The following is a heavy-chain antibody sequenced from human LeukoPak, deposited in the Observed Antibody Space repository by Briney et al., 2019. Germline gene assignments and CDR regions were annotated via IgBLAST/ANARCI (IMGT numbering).Heavy chain of an antibody. J-gene: IGHJ6*02. CDR1: GFTFSTYT. CDR2: ISSSSSII. V-gene: IGHV3-48*01. Sequence: GGSLRLSCAASGFTFSTYTMNWVRQAPGKGLEWVSYISSSSSIIYYADSVEGRFTISRDNSKNTLYLQMNSLRAEDTAVYYCAKVDCSRTSCYAGNYYYGMDVWGQGTTVTVSS. CDR3: AKVDCSRTSCYAGNYYYGMDV. D-gene: IGHD2-2*01.